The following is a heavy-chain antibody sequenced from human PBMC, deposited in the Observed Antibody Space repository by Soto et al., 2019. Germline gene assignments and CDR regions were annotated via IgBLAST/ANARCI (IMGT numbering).Heavy chain of an antibody. CDR3: TRGPNYYDSSGYYFPDY. CDR2: IRSKAYGGTT. V-gene: IGHV3-49*04. D-gene: IGHD3-22*01. J-gene: IGHJ4*02. CDR1: GFTFVEYA. Sequence: GGSLRLSCTASGFTFVEYAMSWGRQAPGKGLEWVGFIRSKAYGGTTEYAASVKGRFTISRDDSKSIAYLQMNSLKTEDTAVYYCTRGPNYYDSSGYYFPDYWGQGTLVTVSS.